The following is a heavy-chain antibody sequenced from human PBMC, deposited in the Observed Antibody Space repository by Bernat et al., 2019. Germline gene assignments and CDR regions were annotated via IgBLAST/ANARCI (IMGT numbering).Heavy chain of an antibody. CDR1: GYTFTNYA. CDR2: VNGANGNR. Sequence: QVQLVQSGPEMKKPGASVKISCKASGYTFTNYAIHWVRQAPGQRLEWMGWVNGANGNRQHSQTFQGRVTITRDTSASAAYIELTNLRSEDTAVYYCARDGGYSYGYTDYWGQGTLVTVSS. D-gene: IGHD5-18*01. CDR3: ARDGGYSYGYTDY. V-gene: IGHV1-3*01. J-gene: IGHJ4*02.